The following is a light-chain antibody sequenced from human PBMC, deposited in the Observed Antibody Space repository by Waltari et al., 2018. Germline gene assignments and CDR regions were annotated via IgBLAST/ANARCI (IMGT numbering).Light chain of an antibody. CDR3: HVWHPDMDPGV. Sequence: SYALTQPPSVSVAPGTTARITCGGDNIGSYSVHWYQQKPGQAPVLVIFYDSDRPSGIPGRCSGSNSGNTATLPSSSVEAGDEAKYYCHVWHPDMDPGVFGPGTEVSV. J-gene: IGLJ1*01. CDR1: NIGSYS. CDR2: YDS. V-gene: IGLV3-21*04.